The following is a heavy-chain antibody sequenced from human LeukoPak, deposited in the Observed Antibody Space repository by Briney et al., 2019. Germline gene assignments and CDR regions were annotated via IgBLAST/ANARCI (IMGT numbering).Heavy chain of an antibody. J-gene: IGHJ4*02. V-gene: IGHV3-30*02. CDR2: IRHDGSYK. CDR3: AKDFGYCSAGSCPAFDY. Sequence: GESLRLSCEASGLTLSRYGMHWVRQAPGKGLEWVAFIRHDGSYKYYLDSVKGRFTISRDNSKNTLYLQMHSLSAEDTAVYNCAKDFGYCSAGSCPAFDYWGQGTLVSVSS. D-gene: IGHD2-15*01. CDR1: GLTLSRYG.